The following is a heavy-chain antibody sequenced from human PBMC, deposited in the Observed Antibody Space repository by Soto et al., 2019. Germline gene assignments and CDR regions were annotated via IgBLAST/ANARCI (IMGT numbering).Heavy chain of an antibody. CDR3: ARGVLLWFGELSGYYYGMDV. CDR1: GGSFSGYY. CDR2: INHSGST. D-gene: IGHD3-10*01. Sequence: SETLSLTCAVYGGSFSGYYWSWIRQPPGKGLEWIGEINHSGSTNYNPSLKSRVTISVDTSKNQFSLKLSSVTAADTAVYYCARGVLLWFGELSGYYYGMDVWGQGTTVT. J-gene: IGHJ6*02. V-gene: IGHV4-34*01.